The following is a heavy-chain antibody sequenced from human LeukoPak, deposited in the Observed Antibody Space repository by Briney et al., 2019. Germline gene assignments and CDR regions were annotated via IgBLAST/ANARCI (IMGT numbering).Heavy chain of an antibody. CDR2: MNPNSGNT. CDR3: ARGRINPYYDFWSGYRNWFDP. Sequence: ASVKVSCKASGYTFTSYDINWVRQATGQGLEWMGWMNPNSGNTGYAQKFQGRVTITRNTSISTAYMELSSLRSEDTAVYYCARGRINPYYDFWSGYRNWFDPWGQGTLVTVSS. CDR1: GYTFTSYD. J-gene: IGHJ5*02. D-gene: IGHD3-3*01. V-gene: IGHV1-8*03.